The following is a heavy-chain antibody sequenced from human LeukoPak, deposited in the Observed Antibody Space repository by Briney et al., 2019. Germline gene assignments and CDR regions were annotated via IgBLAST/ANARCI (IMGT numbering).Heavy chain of an antibody. CDR3: ARGGISGAYYPFDY. J-gene: IGHJ4*02. D-gene: IGHD3-3*02. CDR2: IYTSGST. V-gene: IGHV4-61*02. CDR1: GGSISSSSYY. Sequence: KPSETLSLTCTVSGGSISSSSYYWGWIRQPAGKGLEWIGRIYTSGSTKYNPSLKSRVTISVDTSKNEFSLKLSSVTAADTAVYYCARGGISGAYYPFDYWGQGTLVTVSS.